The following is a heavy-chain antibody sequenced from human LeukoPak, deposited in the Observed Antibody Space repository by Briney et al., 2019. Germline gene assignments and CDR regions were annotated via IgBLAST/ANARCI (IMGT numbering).Heavy chain of an antibody. J-gene: IGHJ4*02. CDR2: INGGGSS. V-gene: IGHV3-23*01. Sequence: GGSLRLSCAASGFTFNDYAMTWVRQAPGKWLEWVSVINGGGSSYYADSVKGRFTVSRDNSKNTLYLQMNSLRDEDTAVYYCAKGQGYNYGDSIDYWGQGTLVTVSS. CDR3: AKGQGYNYGDSIDY. D-gene: IGHD5-18*01. CDR1: GFTFNDYA.